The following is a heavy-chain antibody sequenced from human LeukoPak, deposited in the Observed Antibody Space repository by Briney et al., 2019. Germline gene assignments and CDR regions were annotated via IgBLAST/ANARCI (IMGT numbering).Heavy chain of an antibody. CDR2: IEQDGSEK. Sequence: PGGSLRLSCAASGFTFSDYAMDWVRQAPGKGLEWVANIEQDGSEKYYVDSVKGRFTISRDNAKNSLYLQMNSLRAEDTAVYYCAREAPYYDFWSGYTDYWGQGTLVTVSS. D-gene: IGHD3-3*01. CDR1: GFTFSDYA. CDR3: AREAPYYDFWSGYTDY. V-gene: IGHV3-7*01. J-gene: IGHJ4*02.